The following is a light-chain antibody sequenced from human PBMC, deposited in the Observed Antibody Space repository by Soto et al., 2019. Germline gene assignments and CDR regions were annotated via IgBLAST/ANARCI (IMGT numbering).Light chain of an antibody. CDR2: EVY. V-gene: IGLV2-23*02. Sequence: QSALTQPASVSGSPGQSITISCTGTSSDVGNYNLVSWYQQHPGKAPKLMIYEVYKRPSGYANRFSGSKSGNTASLTISGRQAEDEADYYCCSYAGSSTLIFGGGTKLTVL. CDR1: SSDVGNYNL. CDR3: CSYAGSSTLI. J-gene: IGLJ2*01.